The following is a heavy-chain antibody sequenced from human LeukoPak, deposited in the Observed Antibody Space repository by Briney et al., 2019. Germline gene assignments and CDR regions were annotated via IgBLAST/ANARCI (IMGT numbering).Heavy chain of an antibody. D-gene: IGHD5-18*01. CDR3: ARGRSYGPFTLYYYYGMDV. CDR2: INHSGST. J-gene: IGHJ6*02. Sequence: PSETLSLTCAVYGGSFSGYYWSWIRQPPGKGLEWIGEINHSGSTNYNPSLKSRVTISVDTSKNQFSLKLSSVTAADTAVYYCARGRSYGPFTLYYYYGMDVWGQGTTVTVS. V-gene: IGHV4-34*01. CDR1: GGSFSGYY.